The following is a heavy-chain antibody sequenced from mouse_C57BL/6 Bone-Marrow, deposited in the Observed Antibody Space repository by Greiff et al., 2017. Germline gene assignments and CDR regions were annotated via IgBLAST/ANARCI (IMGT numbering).Heavy chain of an antibody. J-gene: IGHJ1*03. Sequence: QVQLQQPGAELVKPGASVKLSCKASGYTFTSYWMHWVKQRPGQGLEWIGMIHPNSGGTNYNEKFKSKATLTVDKSSSTAYMQLSSLTSEDSAVYYCARLPHLYFDVWGTGTTVTVSS. CDR2: IHPNSGGT. CDR3: ARLPHLYFDV. CDR1: GYTFTSYW. V-gene: IGHV1-64*01.